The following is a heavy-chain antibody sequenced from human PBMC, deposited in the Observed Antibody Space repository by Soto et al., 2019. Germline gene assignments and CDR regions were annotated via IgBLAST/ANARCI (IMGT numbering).Heavy chain of an antibody. CDR3: AHRVLRTVFGLVTTTAIYFDF. J-gene: IGHJ4*02. CDR1: GFSLTTSGVG. CDR2: IYWDDDK. Sequence: QITLNESGPTVVSPTETLTLTRRFSGFSLTTSGVGVGWIRQSPGKAPEWLALIYWDDDKRYSASLKSRLTITKDTSKNQVVLTVSDLDPTDTATYYCAHRVLRTVFGLVTTTAIYFDFWGQGTPVAVSS. V-gene: IGHV2-5*02. D-gene: IGHD3-3*01.